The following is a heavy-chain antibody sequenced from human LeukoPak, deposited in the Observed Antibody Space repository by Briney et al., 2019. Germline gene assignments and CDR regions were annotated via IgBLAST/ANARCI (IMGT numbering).Heavy chain of an antibody. CDR2: ISAHNGNT. J-gene: IGHJ6*03. Sequence: ASVKVSCKASGYTFTSYGISWVRQAPGQGLEWMGWISAHNGNTNYAQKLQSRVTMTTDTSTSTAYMELRSLRSDDTAVYYCARVVGTPYYDFWSGSYHMDVWGKGTTVTVSS. CDR3: ARVVGTPYYDFWSGSYHMDV. V-gene: IGHV1-18*01. D-gene: IGHD3-3*01. CDR1: GYTFTSYG.